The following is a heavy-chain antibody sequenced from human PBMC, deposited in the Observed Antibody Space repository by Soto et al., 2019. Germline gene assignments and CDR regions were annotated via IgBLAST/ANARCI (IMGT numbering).Heavy chain of an antibody. J-gene: IGHJ4*02. V-gene: IGHV1-3*01. CDR3: ARDLESSIDY. CDR2: INAGNGDT. CDR1: GYSFTSYA. D-gene: IGHD6-13*01. Sequence: ASVKVSCKASGYSFTSYALHWVRQAPGQRLQWMGWINAGNGDTKYSQNFQDRVTITRDTSATTVYMELSSLTSEDTTVCYCARDLESSIDYWGKGTLVTVPS.